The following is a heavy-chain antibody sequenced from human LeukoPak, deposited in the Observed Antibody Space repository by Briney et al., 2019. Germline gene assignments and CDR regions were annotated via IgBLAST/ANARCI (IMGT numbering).Heavy chain of an antibody. J-gene: IGHJ4*02. CDR2: INPNSGGT. CDR3: ARDNEVNTNAFDY. D-gene: IGHD2-2*01. CDR1: GYTFTSYD. Sequence: ASVKVSCKASGYTFTSYDINWVRQATGQGLEWMGWINPNSGGTNYAQKFQGRVTMTRDTSISTAYMELSRLRSEDMAVYYCARDNEVNTNAFDYWGQGTLVTVSS. V-gene: IGHV1-2*02.